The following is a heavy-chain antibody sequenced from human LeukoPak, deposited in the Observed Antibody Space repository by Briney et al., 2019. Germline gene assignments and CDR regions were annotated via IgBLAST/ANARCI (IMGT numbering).Heavy chain of an antibody. CDR1: GFSVSSNY. CDR2: IYSGGST. V-gene: IGHV3-53*01. J-gene: IGHJ4*02. D-gene: IGHD5-24*01. CDR3: ARETVEMATID. Sequence: QSGGSLRLSCAVSGFSVSSNYVSWVRQAPGKGLEWVSVIYSGGSTYYADSVKGRFTISRDNSKNTLYLQMNSLRAEDTAVYYCARETVEMATIDWGQGTLVTVSS.